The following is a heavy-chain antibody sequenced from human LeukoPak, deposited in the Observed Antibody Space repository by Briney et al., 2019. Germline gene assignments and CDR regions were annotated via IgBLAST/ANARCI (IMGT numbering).Heavy chain of an antibody. D-gene: IGHD3-16*01. CDR1: GFTFSSYE. CDR2: IRSKAYGGTT. J-gene: IGHJ5*02. CDR3: TRGYDYVWGALDWFDP. V-gene: IGHV3-49*04. Sequence: PGGSLRLSCAASGFTFSSYEMNWVRQAPGKGLEWVGFIRSKAYGGTTEYAASVKGRFTISRDDSKSIAYLQMNSLKTEDTAVYYCTRGYDYVWGALDWFDPWGQGTLVTVSS.